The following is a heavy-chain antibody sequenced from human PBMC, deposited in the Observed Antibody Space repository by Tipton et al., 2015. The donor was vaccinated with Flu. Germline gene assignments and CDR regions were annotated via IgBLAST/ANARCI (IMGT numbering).Heavy chain of an antibody. Sequence: TLSLTCTVSGGSISSSSYYWGWIRQPPGKGLEWIGSIYYSGSTYYNPSLKSRVTISVDTSKNQFSLSLSSVTAADTAVYYCARDQNGSGKLDYWGQGTLVTVSS. CDR2: IYYSGST. CDR1: GGSISSSSYY. CDR3: ARDQNGSGKLDY. D-gene: IGHD3-10*01. J-gene: IGHJ4*02. V-gene: IGHV4-39*07.